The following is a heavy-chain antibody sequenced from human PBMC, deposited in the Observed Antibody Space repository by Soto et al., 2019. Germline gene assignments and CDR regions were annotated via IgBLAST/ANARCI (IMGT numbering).Heavy chain of an antibody. D-gene: IGHD2-15*01. CDR2: IIPIFGTA. J-gene: IGHJ6*02. CDR3: ARSPFSNSRYCSGGSCYSAYGMDV. V-gene: IGHV1-69*01. Sequence: QVQLVQSGAEVKKPGSSVKVSCKASGGTFSSYAISWVRQAPGQGLEWMGGIIPIFGTANYAQKFQVRGTITADDSTSTACMGLSRLRSEDTGVYYCARSPFSNSRYCSGGSCYSAYGMDVWGQGTTVTVSS. CDR1: GGTFSSYA.